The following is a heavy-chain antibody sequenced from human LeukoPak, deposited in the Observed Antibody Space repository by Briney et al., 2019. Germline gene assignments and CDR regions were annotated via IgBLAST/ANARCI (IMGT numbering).Heavy chain of an antibody. CDR2: ISGRDLIT. Sequence: GGSLRLSCAASGFSFSTYDMNWVRQAPGKGVEWISTISGRDLITHYADSVKGRFTISRDNSKNTLYLQMNSLSADDTAIYYCAREEGSSSWSGYYYYYMDVWGKGTTVTVSS. CDR1: GFSFSTYD. CDR3: AREEGSSSWSGYYYYYMDV. D-gene: IGHD6-13*01. V-gene: IGHV3-23*01. J-gene: IGHJ6*03.